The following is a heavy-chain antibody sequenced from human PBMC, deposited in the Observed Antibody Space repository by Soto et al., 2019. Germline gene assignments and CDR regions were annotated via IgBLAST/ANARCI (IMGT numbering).Heavy chain of an antibody. V-gene: IGHV3-72*01. D-gene: IGHD3-16*01. CDR2: IRNKPNGHTT. CDR3: STTVITAPLFEY. CDR1: GFTFSGHY. Sequence: GGSLRLSCEGSGFTFSGHYMDWVRQAPGKGLEWLGRIRNKPNGHTTEHAAYVKGRFTISRDDSKNSVYLQMNSLKSEDTAVYYCSTTVITAPLFEYWGQGTLVTVSS. J-gene: IGHJ4*02.